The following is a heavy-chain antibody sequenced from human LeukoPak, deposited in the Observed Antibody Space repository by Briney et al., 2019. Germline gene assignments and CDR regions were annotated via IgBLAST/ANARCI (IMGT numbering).Heavy chain of an antibody. CDR1: GFTFTNYA. V-gene: IGHV3-23*01. CDR3: AKAFSSIWYGFDC. CDR2: ISSSGGST. D-gene: IGHD6-13*01. J-gene: IGHJ4*02. Sequence: GGSLRLSCAASGFTFTNYAMTWVRQAPGKGLEWVSGISSSGGSTYYTDSVKGRFTISRDNSKNTLYLQMNSLRPEDTAIYYCAKAFSSIWYGFDCWGEASLVT.